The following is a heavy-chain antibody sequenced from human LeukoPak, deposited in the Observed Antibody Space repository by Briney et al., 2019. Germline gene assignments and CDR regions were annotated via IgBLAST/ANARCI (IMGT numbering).Heavy chain of an antibody. CDR3: ARSSDSSGYYGGGIIDY. D-gene: IGHD6-19*01. CDR1: GGSISTYY. Sequence: SETLSLTCTVSGGSISTYYWSWIRRPPGKGLEWIGYIYYSGSTNYNPSLKSRVTISLDTSKNQFSLKLTSVTAADTAVYYCARSSDSSGYYGGGIIDYWGQGTLVTVSS. J-gene: IGHJ4*02. CDR2: IYYSGST. V-gene: IGHV4-59*01.